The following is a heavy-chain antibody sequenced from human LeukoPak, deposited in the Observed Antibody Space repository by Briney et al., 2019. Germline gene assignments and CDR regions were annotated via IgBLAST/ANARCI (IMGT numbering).Heavy chain of an antibody. J-gene: IGHJ4*02. CDR3: ARGRGPIAAAGTPRPPYFDY. CDR1: GGSINTYY. CDR2: FNHSGST. D-gene: IGHD6-13*01. V-gene: IGHV4-34*01. Sequence: SETLSLTCIVSGGSINTYYWTWLRQPPGKGLEWIGEFNHSGSTNYNPSLKSRVTISVDTSKNQFSLKLSSVTAADTAVYYCARGRGPIAAAGTPRPPYFDYWGQGTLVTVSS.